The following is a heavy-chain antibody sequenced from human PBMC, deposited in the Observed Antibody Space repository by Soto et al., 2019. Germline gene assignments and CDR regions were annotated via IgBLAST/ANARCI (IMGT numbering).Heavy chain of an antibody. D-gene: IGHD3-3*01. CDR3: ARAPYDFWSGYYSGSHGMDV. J-gene: IGHJ6*02. CDR1: GGTFSSYA. V-gene: IGHV1-69*13. CDR2: IIPIFGTA. Sequence: SVKVSCKASGGTFSSYAISWVRQAPGQGLEWMGGIIPIFGTANYAQKFQGRVTITADESTSTAYMELSSLRSEDTAVYYCARAPYDFWSGYYSGSHGMDVWGQGTRSPST.